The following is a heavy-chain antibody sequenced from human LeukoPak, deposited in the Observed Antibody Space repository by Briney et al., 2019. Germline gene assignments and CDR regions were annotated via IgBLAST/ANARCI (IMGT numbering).Heavy chain of an antibody. Sequence: SETLSLTCTVSGGSISSSSYYWGWIRQPPGKGLEWIGSIYYSGSTYYNPSLKSRVTISVDTSKNQFSLKLSSVTAADTAVYYCARQAPRGEFDYWGQGTLVTVSS. J-gene: IGHJ4*02. CDR3: ARQAPRGEFDY. V-gene: IGHV4-39*01. CDR2: IYYSGST. CDR1: GGSISSSSYY. D-gene: IGHD3-10*01.